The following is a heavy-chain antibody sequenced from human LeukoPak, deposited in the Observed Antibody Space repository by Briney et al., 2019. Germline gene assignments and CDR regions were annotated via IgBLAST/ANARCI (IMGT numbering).Heavy chain of an antibody. Sequence: GGSLRLSCAASGFTFSDYYMTWIRQAPGKGLEWVSYITSSGSYTNYADSVKGRFTISRDNANNSLYLQMNSLRVEDSAVYYCARYPVSNYDSGFDYWGQGSLVTVSS. CDR1: GFTFSDYY. D-gene: IGHD5-12*01. CDR3: ARYPVSNYDSGFDY. CDR2: ITSSGSYT. V-gene: IGHV3-11*06. J-gene: IGHJ4*02.